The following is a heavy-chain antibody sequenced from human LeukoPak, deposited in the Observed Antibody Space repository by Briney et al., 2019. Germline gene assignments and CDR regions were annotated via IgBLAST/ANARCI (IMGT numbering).Heavy chain of an antibody. CDR2: IYPGDSDT. J-gene: IGHJ4*02. V-gene: IGHV5-51*01. CDR1: GYSFTSYW. Sequence: GESLKISCKGSGYSFTSYWIGWVRQMPGKGLEWMGIIYPGDSDTRYSPSFQGQVTISADKSISTAYLQWSSLKASDTAMYYCARPSYYGDHLYYFDYWGQGTLVTVSS. CDR3: ARPSYYGDHLYYFDY. D-gene: IGHD4-17*01.